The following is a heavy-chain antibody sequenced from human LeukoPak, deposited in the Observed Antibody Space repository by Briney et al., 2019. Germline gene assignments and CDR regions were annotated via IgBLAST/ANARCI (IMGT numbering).Heavy chain of an antibody. CDR3: ARDGGYCGDGGCYTDY. Sequence: SEALSLTCAVYGGSFSDYYWAWVRQSPGKGLEWIGQVSHTGSTNNNPSLKSRVRISADTSKNQFSLRLSSVTAADTAVYYCARDGGYCGDGGCYTDYWSQGTLVTVSS. CDR2: VSHTGST. V-gene: IGHV4-34*01. D-gene: IGHD2-15*01. J-gene: IGHJ4*02. CDR1: GGSFSDYY.